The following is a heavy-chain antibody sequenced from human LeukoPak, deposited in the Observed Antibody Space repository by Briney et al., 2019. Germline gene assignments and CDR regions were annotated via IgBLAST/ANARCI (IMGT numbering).Heavy chain of an antibody. Sequence: GGSLRLSCAASGFTFSSYAMHWVRQAPGKGLEWVAVISYDGSNKYYADSVKGRFTISRDNSKNTLYLQMNSLRAEDTAVYYCARTPQDIVVVPAAIPTYYYYYYGMDVWGQGTTVTVSS. V-gene: IGHV3-30-3*01. CDR1: GFTFSSYA. J-gene: IGHJ6*02. CDR3: ARTPQDIVVVPAAIPTYYYYYYGMDV. CDR2: ISYDGSNK. D-gene: IGHD2-2*02.